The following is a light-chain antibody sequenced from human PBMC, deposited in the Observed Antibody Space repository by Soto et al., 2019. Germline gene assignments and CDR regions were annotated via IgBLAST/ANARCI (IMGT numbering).Light chain of an antibody. CDR2: DVS. CDR1: QSISSW. V-gene: IGKV1-5*01. Sequence: DIQMTQSPPTLSASVGDRVTITCRASQSISSWLAWYQQRPGKAPNLLIYDVSSLESGVPSRFSGSGSGTEFTLTSSSLQPDDGATYYCQQYTNYPWTFGQGTKVEIK. CDR3: QQYTNYPWT. J-gene: IGKJ1*01.